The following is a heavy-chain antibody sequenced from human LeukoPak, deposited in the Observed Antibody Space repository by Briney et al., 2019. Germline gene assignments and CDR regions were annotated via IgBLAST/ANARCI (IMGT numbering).Heavy chain of an antibody. Sequence: SSETLSLTCAVYGGSFSGYYWSWIRQLPGKGLEWIGEINHSGSTNYNPSLKSRVTISVDTSKNQFSLKLSSVTAADTAVYYCARGRSLFDSSGYYPHYWGQGTLVTVSS. CDR2: INHSGST. CDR1: GGSFSGYY. CDR3: ARGRSLFDSSGYYPHY. V-gene: IGHV4-34*01. J-gene: IGHJ4*02. D-gene: IGHD3-22*01.